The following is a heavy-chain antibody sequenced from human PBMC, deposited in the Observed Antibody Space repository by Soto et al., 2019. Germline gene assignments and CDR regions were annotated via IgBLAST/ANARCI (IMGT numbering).Heavy chain of an antibody. J-gene: IGHJ6*02. CDR1: GFTFSNYA. CDR2: IGASGDTT. V-gene: IGHV3-23*01. Sequence: PGGSLRLSCVSSGFTFSNYAMNWVRQAPGEGLEWVSGIGASGDTTYYADSVKGRFTISRDNSKNTVYLQMNSLRAEDTAVYYCAKEGHYYDMDVWGQGTTVTVSS. CDR3: AKEGHYYDMDV.